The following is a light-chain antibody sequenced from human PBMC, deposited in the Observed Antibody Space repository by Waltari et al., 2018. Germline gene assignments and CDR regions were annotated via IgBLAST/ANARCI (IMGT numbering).Light chain of an antibody. Sequence: QTVVTQEPSFSVSPGGTVTLTCGLSSGSVSTTYYPSWYQQTPGQTPLTLIYSTNIRSSGVPDRFSGSSFGNKAARISTGAQAVDASDYYCLLYMPSGDWLFGGGTKLTVL. CDR2: STN. CDR3: LLYMPSGDWL. CDR1: SGSVSTTYY. V-gene: IGLV8-61*01. J-gene: IGLJ3*02.